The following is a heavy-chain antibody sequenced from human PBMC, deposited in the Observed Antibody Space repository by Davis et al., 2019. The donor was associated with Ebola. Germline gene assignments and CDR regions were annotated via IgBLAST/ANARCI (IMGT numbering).Heavy chain of an antibody. V-gene: IGHV3-15*01. CDR2: IKSKTDGGTT. Sequence: GESLKISCAASGFTFSNAWMSWVRQAPGKGLEWVGRIKSKTDGGTTDYAAPVKGRFTISRDDSKNTLYLQMNSLKTEDTAVYYCTTEEHDFWSGLIYYYYGMDVWGQGTTVTVSS. CDR3: TTEEHDFWSGLIYYYYGMDV. D-gene: IGHD3-3*01. J-gene: IGHJ6*02. CDR1: GFTFSNAW.